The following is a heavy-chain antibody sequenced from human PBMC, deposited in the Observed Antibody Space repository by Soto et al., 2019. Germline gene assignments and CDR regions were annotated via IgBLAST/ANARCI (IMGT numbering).Heavy chain of an antibody. CDR2: IIPIFGTA. D-gene: IGHD3-3*01. Sequence: GASVKVSCKASGGTFSSYAISWVRQAPGQGLEWMGGIIPIFGTANYAQKFQGRVTITADESTSTAYMELSSLRSEDTAVYYCARGENYHFWSGYSFFYWGQGTLVTVSS. CDR1: GGTFSSYA. V-gene: IGHV1-69*13. CDR3: ARGENYHFWSGYSFFY. J-gene: IGHJ4*02.